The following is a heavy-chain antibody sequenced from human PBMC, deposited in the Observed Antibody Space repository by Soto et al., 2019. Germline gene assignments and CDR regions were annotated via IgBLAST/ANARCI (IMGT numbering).Heavy chain of an antibody. CDR1: GFTFSSYD. CDR2: ISSNSYTI. CDR3: AREALGVAAKVFYGMHV. D-gene: IGHD2-15*01. Sequence: EVQLVESGGGLVQPGGSLRLSCAASGFTFSSYDMNWVRQAPGKGLEWVSYISSNSYTIYYADSVTGRCTISRDNAKNPLDLQMNSLREDHTAVHSCAREALGVAAKVFYGMHVWGQWTTVTVSS. V-gene: IGHV3-48*02. J-gene: IGHJ6*02.